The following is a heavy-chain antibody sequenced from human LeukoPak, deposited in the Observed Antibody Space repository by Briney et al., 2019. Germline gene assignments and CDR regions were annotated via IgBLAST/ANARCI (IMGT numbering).Heavy chain of an antibody. V-gene: IGHV3-23*01. D-gene: IGHD3-9*01. CDR2: ISGRGSTT. CDR1: GLTLSNYA. CDR3: ASSGDILTGSDY. Sequence: GGSLRLSCAASGLTLSNYAMSWVRQAPGKGLEWVSVISGRGSTTYYADSVKGRFTISRDNSKNTLYLQMNSLRAEDTAVYYCASSGDILTGSDYWGQGTLVTISS. J-gene: IGHJ4*02.